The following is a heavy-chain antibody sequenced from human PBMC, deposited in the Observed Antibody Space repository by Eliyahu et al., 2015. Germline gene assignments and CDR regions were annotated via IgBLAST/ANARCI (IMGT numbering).Heavy chain of an antibody. CDR2: IAYDGSDS. D-gene: IGHD2-15*01. Sequence: QARLVESGGGXVQPGTSLRLSXGAXGFPXSSYAXHXVPQAPGRGLQWVGVIAYDGSDSKYADFVEGRFTISRDNSRNILYLQMNSLRPEDTAAYYCAQDLRYCSGGSCYFYYYYYGMDVWGQGTTVTVSS. CDR3: AQDLRYCSGGSCYFYYYYYGMDV. V-gene: IGHV3-30*18. J-gene: IGHJ6*02. CDR1: GFPXSSYA.